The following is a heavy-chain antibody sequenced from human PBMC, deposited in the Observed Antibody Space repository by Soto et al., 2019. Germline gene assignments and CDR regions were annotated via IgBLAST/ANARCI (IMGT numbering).Heavy chain of an antibody. V-gene: IGHV3-30-3*01. J-gene: IGHJ4*02. CDR3: ARDYYKYYDSSGYYRSPAY. CDR2: ISYDGSDK. CDR1: GFTFSSYA. D-gene: IGHD3-22*01. Sequence: GGSLRLSCAASGFTFSSYAMHWVRQAPGKGLEWVALISYDGSDKDYADSVKGRFTISRDNSRNTLFLQMSSLRAEDTAVYYCARDYYKYYDSSGYYRSPAYWGQGTLVTVSS.